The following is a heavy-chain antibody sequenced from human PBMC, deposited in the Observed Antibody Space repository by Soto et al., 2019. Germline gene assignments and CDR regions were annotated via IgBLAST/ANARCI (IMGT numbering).Heavy chain of an antibody. CDR2: IYYSGST. Sequence: QVQLQESGPGLVKPSQTLSLTCTVSGGSINSGGYYWSWIRQHPGKGLEWIGYIYYSGSTYYNPSPKRRVTISVDTSKNQFSLKLSSVTAADTAVYYCARDASLGAFDIWGQGTMVTVSS. CDR1: GGSINSGGYY. CDR3: ARDASLGAFDI. J-gene: IGHJ3*02. V-gene: IGHV4-31*03. D-gene: IGHD3-10*01.